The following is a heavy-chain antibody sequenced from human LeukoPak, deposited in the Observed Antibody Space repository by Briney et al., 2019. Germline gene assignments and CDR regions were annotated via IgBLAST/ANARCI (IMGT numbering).Heavy chain of an antibody. D-gene: IGHD1-14*01. Sequence: PSDTLSLTCAVSADSINSRNWWSWVRQSPGKGLEWIGEFCHCGSTNYNPSLKSRATISVDKSKSQFSLKLNSVSAADTAVYYCVRNCRHYFAFWAQGTLVIVSS. CDR2: FCHCGST. CDR1: ADSINSRNW. J-gene: IGHJ4*02. CDR3: VRNCRHYFAF. V-gene: IGHV4-4*02.